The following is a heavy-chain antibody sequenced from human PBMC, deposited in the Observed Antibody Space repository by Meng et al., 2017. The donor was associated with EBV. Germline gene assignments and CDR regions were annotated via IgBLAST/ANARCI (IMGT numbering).Heavy chain of an antibody. V-gene: IGHV1-69*01. D-gene: IGHD3-10*01. CDR2: LIPMVGAP. Sequence: QVELLQSGAEVKKPGSSVKVSCRTSGGTFRSDAVSWVRQAPGQGLEWMGGLIPMVGAPHYAQNFQGRVTIIADESTSTHSMELNSLRSEDTAMYYCASESGRGFTPDYWGQGTLVTVSS. J-gene: IGHJ4*02. CDR3: ASESGRGFTPDY. CDR1: GGTFRSDA.